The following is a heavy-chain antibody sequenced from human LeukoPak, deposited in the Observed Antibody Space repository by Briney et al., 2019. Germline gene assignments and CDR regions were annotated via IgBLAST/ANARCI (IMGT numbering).Heavy chain of an antibody. CDR3: ARVHPSCWCFDY. CDR2: INWNGGST. Sequence: SGGSLRLSCAASGFTFSSYGMHWVRQAPGKGLEWVSGINWNGGSTGYADSVKGRFTISRDNAKNSLYLQMNSRRAEDTALYHCARVHPSCWCFDYWGQGTLVTVSS. J-gene: IGHJ4*02. V-gene: IGHV3-20*01. CDR1: GFTFSSYG. D-gene: IGHD6-19*01.